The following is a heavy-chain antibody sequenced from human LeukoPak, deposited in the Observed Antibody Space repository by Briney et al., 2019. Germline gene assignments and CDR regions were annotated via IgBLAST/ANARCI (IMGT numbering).Heavy chain of an antibody. J-gene: IGHJ4*02. V-gene: IGHV3-33*01. Sequence: PGRSLRLSCAASGFTFSSYGMHWARQSPGKGLEWVAVIRFDGSHVYYGDSVKGRFTISRDNSKKTLFLQMDSLRAEDTAVYYCARWDISAADIDYWGQGTLVTVSA. CDR1: GFTFSSYG. CDR3: ARWDISAADIDY. CDR2: IRFDGSHV. D-gene: IGHD6-13*01.